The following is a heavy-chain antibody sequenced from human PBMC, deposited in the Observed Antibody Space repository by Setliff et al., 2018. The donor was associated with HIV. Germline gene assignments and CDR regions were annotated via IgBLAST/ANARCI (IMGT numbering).Heavy chain of an antibody. CDR1: GFAFSSHA. CDR3: ATSPAAVTPRYFDF. Sequence: PGGSLRLSCAASGFAFSSHAMNWVRQAPGKGLEWVSAISGSGVSTYSADSVKGRFTISRDNSKNTLYLQLTSLRAEDTAVYYCATSPAAVTPRYFDFWGQGTLVTVYS. D-gene: IGHD6-19*01. J-gene: IGHJ4*02. CDR2: ISGSGVST. V-gene: IGHV3-23*01.